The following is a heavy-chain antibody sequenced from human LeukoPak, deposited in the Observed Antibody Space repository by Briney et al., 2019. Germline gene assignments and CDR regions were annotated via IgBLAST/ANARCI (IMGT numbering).Heavy chain of an antibody. CDR3: ARTGYTSGWYMGTFDY. V-gene: IGHV5-51*01. J-gene: IGHJ4*02. Sequence: GESLKISCKGSGYSFSTYWIGWVRQMPGKGLEWMGIIYPGDSDTRYSPSFQGQVTISADKSISTAYLQWSSLKASDTAMYYCARTGYTSGWYMGTFDYWGQGTLVTVSS. CDR2: IYPGDSDT. CDR1: GYSFSTYW. D-gene: IGHD6-19*01.